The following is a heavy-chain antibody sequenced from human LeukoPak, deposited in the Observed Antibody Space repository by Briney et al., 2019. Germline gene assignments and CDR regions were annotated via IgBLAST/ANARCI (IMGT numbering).Heavy chain of an antibody. D-gene: IGHD3-22*01. CDR1: GVSISSGDYY. J-gene: IGHJ4*02. CDR2: IYYSGST. Sequence: PSETLSLTCTVSGVSISSGDYYWSWIRQPPGKGLEWIGYIYYSGSTYYNPSLKSRVTISVDTSKNQFSLKLSSVTAADTAVYYCARGASTYYYDSSGYYPLDYWGQGTLVTVSS. V-gene: IGHV4-30-4*01. CDR3: ARGASTYYYDSSGYYPLDY.